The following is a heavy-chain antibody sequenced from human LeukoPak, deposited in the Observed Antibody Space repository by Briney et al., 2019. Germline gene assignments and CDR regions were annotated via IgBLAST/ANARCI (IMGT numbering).Heavy chain of an antibody. J-gene: IGHJ6*02. V-gene: IGHV4-59*01. CDR1: GGSISSYH. Sequence: SETLSLTCTVSGGSISSYHWSWIRQPPGKGLEWIGYTHYSGSTTYNPSLRSRVTVSLDKYNNQFSLRLTSVTAADTAVYYCARVASKGGMAVWGQGTTVTVSS. CDR3: ARVASKGGMAV. CDR2: THYSGST. D-gene: IGHD5/OR15-5a*01.